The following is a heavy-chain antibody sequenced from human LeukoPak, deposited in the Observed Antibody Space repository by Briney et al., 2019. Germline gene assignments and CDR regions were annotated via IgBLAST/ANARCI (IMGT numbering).Heavy chain of an antibody. V-gene: IGHV3-21*01. CDR1: GFTFSFYS. CDR3: VRDQQPEVPTSDSSPSA. J-gene: IGHJ5*02. Sequence: GGSLKLSCAASGFTFSFYSMHWVRQAPGKGLEWVSCISSSGNYIYYADSVKGRFIISRDNDKNSLHLQMNILRADDTAVYYCVRDQQPEVPTSDSSPSAWGQGTLVTVPS. D-gene: IGHD2-2*01. CDR2: ISSSGNYI.